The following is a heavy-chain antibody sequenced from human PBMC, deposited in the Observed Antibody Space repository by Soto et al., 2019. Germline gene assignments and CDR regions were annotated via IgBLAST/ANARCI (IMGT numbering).Heavy chain of an antibody. V-gene: IGHV4-30-4*01. Sequence: QVQLQESGPGLVNPSQTLSLTCTVSGGSISSGDYYWSWIRQPPGKGLEWVGYIYYSGSTYYNPYHKSRVTISVDTSKNQFSMKLSSVTAADTAVYYCARGYYYDSSGYYQTHYYYGMDVWGQGTTVTVSS. J-gene: IGHJ6*02. D-gene: IGHD3-22*01. CDR3: ARGYYYDSSGYYQTHYYYGMDV. CDR2: IYYSGST. CDR1: GGSISSGDYY.